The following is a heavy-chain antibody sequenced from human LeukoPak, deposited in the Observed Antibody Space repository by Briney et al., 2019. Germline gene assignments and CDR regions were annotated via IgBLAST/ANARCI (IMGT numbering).Heavy chain of an antibody. Sequence: GGSLRLSCAASGFTFSSYSMNWVRQPPGKGLEWVSSISSSSSYIYYADSAKGRFTISRDNANNSLYLQMNSLRAEDTAVYYCARAPITMVRGVIREGYCFDYWGQGTLVTVSS. CDR3: ARAPITMVRGVIREGYCFDY. CDR2: ISSSSSYI. V-gene: IGHV3-21*01. D-gene: IGHD3-10*01. J-gene: IGHJ4*02. CDR1: GFTFSSYS.